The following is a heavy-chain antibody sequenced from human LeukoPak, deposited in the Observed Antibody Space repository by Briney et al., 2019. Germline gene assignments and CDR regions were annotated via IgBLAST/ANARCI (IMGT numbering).Heavy chain of an antibody. J-gene: IGHJ2*01. Sequence: ASVKVSCKASGGTFSSYAISWVRQAPGQGLEWMGLINPSDGSTIYAQKFQGRVTMTRDTSTSTVYMELSSLRSEDTAVYFCARGESMRYFDLWGRGTLVTVSS. CDR3: ARGESMRYFDL. V-gene: IGHV1-46*01. CDR2: INPSDGST. CDR1: GGTFSSYA. D-gene: IGHD6-6*01.